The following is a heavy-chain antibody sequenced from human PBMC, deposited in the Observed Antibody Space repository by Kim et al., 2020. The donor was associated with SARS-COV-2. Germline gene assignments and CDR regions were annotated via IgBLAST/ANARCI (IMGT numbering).Heavy chain of an antibody. D-gene: IGHD2-2*03. V-gene: IGHV3-72*01. CDR2: SRNKVNGYTT. J-gene: IGHJ6*04. CDR3: TRGAGMDMASASYYYAWDV. CDR1: GFTFSDHY. Sequence: GGSLRLSCATSGFTFSDHYMDWVRQAPGKGLEWVARSRNKVNGYTTEYAASVKGRFSISRDDSGKSLFLQMNNLKSEDTAVYYCTRGAGMDMASASYYYAWDVWGKGTTVTVSS.